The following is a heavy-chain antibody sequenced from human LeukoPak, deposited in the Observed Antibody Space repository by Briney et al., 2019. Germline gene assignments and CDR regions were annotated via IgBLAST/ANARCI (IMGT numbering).Heavy chain of an antibody. CDR2: ISGSGGST. D-gene: IGHD4-11*01. V-gene: IGHV3-23*01. CDR1: GFTFSSYA. CDR3: AKDITTVTRGTFDY. J-gene: IGHJ4*02. Sequence: QAGGSLRLSCAASGFTFSSYAMSWVRQAPGKGLEWVSAISGSGGSTYYADSVKGRYTISRDNSKNTLYLQMNSLRAEDTAVYYCAKDITTVTRGTFDYWGQGTLVTVSS.